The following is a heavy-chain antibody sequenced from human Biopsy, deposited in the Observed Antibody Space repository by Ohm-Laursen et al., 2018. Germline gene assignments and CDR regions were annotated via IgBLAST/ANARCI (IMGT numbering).Heavy chain of an antibody. CDR1: GGSIKSYY. CDR3: ARLTGDPSY. CDR2: IYYTGHT. V-gene: IGHV4-59*01. D-gene: IGHD7-27*01. J-gene: IGHJ4*02. Sequence: SQTLSLTCTVSGGSIKSYYWNRIRQSPGKGLEWIGFIYYTGHTNYNPSLKSRATISVDTSKNQFSLKVISVTAADTAVYYCARLTGDPSYWGQGILVTVSP.